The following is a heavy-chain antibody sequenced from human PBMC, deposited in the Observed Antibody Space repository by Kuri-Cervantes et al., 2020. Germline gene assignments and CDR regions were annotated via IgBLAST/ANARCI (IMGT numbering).Heavy chain of an antibody. CDR1: GFTFSSYG. CDR3: AKGQIYGTGMNWFDP. V-gene: IGHV3-30*18. CDR2: ISYDGSNK. J-gene: IGHJ5*02. Sequence: LSLTCAASGFTFSSYGMHWVRQAPGKGLEWVAVISYDGSNKYYADSVKGRFTISRDNAKNSLYLQMNSLRAEDTAVYYCAKGQIYGTGMNWFDPWGQGTLVTVSS. D-gene: IGHD3-10*01.